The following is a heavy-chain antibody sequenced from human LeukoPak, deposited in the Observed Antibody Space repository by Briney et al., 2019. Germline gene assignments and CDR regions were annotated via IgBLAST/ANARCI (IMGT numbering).Heavy chain of an antibody. CDR2: IRSKTNGGTT. CDR1: GFSFNHAW. D-gene: IGHD1-26*01. J-gene: IGHJ4*02. CDR3: TWVGARYYFDY. Sequence: GGSLRLSCAASGFSFNHAWMSWVWQAPGKGLELVGRIRSKTNGGTTYYASPVKGRFIISGDASRKTSYLQMNRLKTEDTAVYYCTWVGARYYFDYGRQRTLVTVSS. V-gene: IGHV3-15*01.